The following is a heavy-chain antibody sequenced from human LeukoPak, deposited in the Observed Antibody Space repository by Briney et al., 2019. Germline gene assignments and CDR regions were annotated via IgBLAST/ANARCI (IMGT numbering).Heavy chain of an antibody. V-gene: IGHV2-70*11. Sequence: ESGPALVKPTQTLTPTCTFSGFSLSNNGMCVTWIRQPPGKALEWLARIDWDDDKYYSASLKTRLTISKDTSKNQVVLTMTNMDPVDTATYYCARIRGTYCGTTTCSFEDFWGQGTLVTVSS. CDR3: ARIRGTYCGTTTCSFEDF. D-gene: IGHD2-2*01. CDR1: GFSLSNNGMC. CDR2: IDWDDDK. J-gene: IGHJ4*02.